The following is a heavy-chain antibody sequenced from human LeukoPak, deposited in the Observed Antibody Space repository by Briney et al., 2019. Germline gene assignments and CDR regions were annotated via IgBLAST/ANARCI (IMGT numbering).Heavy chain of an antibody. Sequence: SETLSLTCAVSGYSISSGYSWGWIRQPPGKGLEWIGSFFYGGSPYYNPSLKSRVTISVGTSKNQFSLKVTSLTAADTAVYYCVRVISGSYFDNWGQGTLLSVSS. CDR1: GYSISSGYS. D-gene: IGHD1-26*01. CDR3: VRVISGSYFDN. CDR2: FFYGGSP. V-gene: IGHV4-38-2*01. J-gene: IGHJ4*02.